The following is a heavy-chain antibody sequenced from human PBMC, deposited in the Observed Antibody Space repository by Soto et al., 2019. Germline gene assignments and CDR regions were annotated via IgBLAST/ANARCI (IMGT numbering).Heavy chain of an antibody. CDR1: GFTFSSDW. CDR3: ASTVVTGY. J-gene: IGHJ4*02. CDR2: SNSDGSST. Sequence: EVQLVESGGGLVQPGGSLRLSCAVSGFTFSSDWMHWVRQAPGKGLVWVSRSNSDGSSTSYADSVKGRFTISRDNAKNTLYLQMNSRRAEDTDVYYCASTVVTGYWGQGTLVTVSS. V-gene: IGHV3-74*01. D-gene: IGHD2-15*01.